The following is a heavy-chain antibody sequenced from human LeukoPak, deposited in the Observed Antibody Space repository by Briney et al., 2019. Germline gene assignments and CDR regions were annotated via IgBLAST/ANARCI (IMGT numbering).Heavy chain of an antibody. CDR2: IYYSGST. J-gene: IGHJ4*02. CDR1: GGSMSSYY. D-gene: IGHD1-26*01. V-gene: IGHV4-59*01. CDR3: ARSKYSGSYKEFDY. Sequence: SETLSLTCTVSGGSMSSYYWSWIRQPPGKGLEWIGYIYYSGSTNYNPSLKSRVTISVDTSKNQFSLKLSSVTAADTAVYYCARSKYSGSYKEFDYWGQGTLVTVSS.